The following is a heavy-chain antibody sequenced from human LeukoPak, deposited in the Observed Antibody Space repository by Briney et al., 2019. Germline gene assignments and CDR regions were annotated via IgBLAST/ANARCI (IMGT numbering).Heavy chain of an antibody. CDR1: GFTFSSYA. Sequence: GGSLRLSCAASGFTFSSYAMSWVRQAPGKGLEWVSAISGIGGSTYYADSVKGRFTISRDNSKNTLYLQMNSLRAEDTAVYYCAKVKKHIVVVPAAPLDYWGQGTLVTVSS. D-gene: IGHD2-2*01. J-gene: IGHJ4*02. V-gene: IGHV3-23*01. CDR3: AKVKKHIVVVPAAPLDY. CDR2: ISGIGGST.